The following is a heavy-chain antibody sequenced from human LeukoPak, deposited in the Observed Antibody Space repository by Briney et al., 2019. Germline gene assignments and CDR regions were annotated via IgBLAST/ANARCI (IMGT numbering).Heavy chain of an antibody. CDR1: GFTLSSYT. Sequence: PGGSLRLSCAASGFTLSSYTMNWVRQAPGKGLEWVSSISSSSSYIYYADSVKGRFTISRDNAKNTLYLQMNSLRAEDTAVYYCARDISLRMDAWGQGTTVTVSS. CDR2: ISSSSSYI. CDR3: ARDISLRMDA. V-gene: IGHV3-21*01. J-gene: IGHJ6*01.